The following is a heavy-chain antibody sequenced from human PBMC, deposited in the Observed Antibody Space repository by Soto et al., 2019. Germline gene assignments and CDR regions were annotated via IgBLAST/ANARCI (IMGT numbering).Heavy chain of an antibody. Sequence: SGPTLVNPTETLTLTCTLSGFSLTSPGMCVSWIRQPPGKALEWLALIERDDDDKYYSTSLKTRLTISKDTSKNQVVLTMANMDPADTGTYYCARSIRGPRRFNGMDVWGQGTTVTVSS. J-gene: IGHJ6*02. CDR3: ARSIRGPRRFNGMDV. V-gene: IGHV2-70*13. CDR2: IERDDDDK. D-gene: IGHD1-20*01. CDR1: GFSLTSPGMC.